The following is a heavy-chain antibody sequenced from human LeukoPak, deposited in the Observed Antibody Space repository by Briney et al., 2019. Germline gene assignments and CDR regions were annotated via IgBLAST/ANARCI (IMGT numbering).Heavy chain of an antibody. CDR3: AKSGDDSPNGNSWHAFDS. CDR1: GGPIRNSPYY. Sequence: SETLSLTCTVSGGPIRNSPYYWGWIRQSPGKGLEWIGHIFYTGSTYYNPSLTSRVTISVDTFKNQFSLHLNSVTAADTAVFYCAKSGDDSPNGNSWHAFDSWGQGKVVTVSS. V-gene: IGHV4-39*01. D-gene: IGHD5-12*01. J-gene: IGHJ4*02. CDR2: IFYTGST.